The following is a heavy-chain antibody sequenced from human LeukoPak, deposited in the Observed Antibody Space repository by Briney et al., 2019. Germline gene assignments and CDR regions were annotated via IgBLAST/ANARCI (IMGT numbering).Heavy chain of an antibody. CDR2: ISGSGGST. D-gene: IGHD4-17*01. V-gene: IGHV3-23*01. Sequence: GALRLSCAASGFTFSSYAMSWVRQAPGKGLEWVSSISGSGGSTFYADSVKGRITISRDNSKNTLYLQMNSLRAEDTAVYYCARETTVTTSTDYWGQGTLVTVSS. CDR3: ARETTVTTSTDY. CDR1: GFTFSSYA. J-gene: IGHJ4*02.